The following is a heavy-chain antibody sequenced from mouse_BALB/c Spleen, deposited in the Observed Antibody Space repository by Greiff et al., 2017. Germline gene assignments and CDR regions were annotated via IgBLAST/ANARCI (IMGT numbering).Heavy chain of an antibody. CDR3: ARRDYGSAMDY. D-gene: IGHD1-2*01. CDR2: ISSGGSYT. CDR1: GFTFSSYA. Sequence: EVMLVESGGGLVKPGGSLKLSCAASGFTFSSYAMSWVRQSPEKRLEWVAEISSGGSYTYYPDTVTGRFTISRDNAKNTLYLEMSSLRSEDTAMYYCARRDYGSAMDYWGQGTSVTVSS. V-gene: IGHV5-9-4*01. J-gene: IGHJ4*01.